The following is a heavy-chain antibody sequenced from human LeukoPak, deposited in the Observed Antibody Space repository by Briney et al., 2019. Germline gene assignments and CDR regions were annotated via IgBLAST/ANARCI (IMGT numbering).Heavy chain of an antibody. CDR1: GGSFSGYY. J-gene: IGHJ4*02. CDR3: ARGGTDLEVVTAYPFDY. V-gene: IGHV4-34*01. CDR2: INHSGST. D-gene: IGHD2-21*02. Sequence: TSETLSLTCAVYGGSFSGYYWSWIRQPPGKGLEWIGEINHSGSTNYNPSLKSRVTISVDTSKNQFSLKLSSVTAADTAVYYCARGGTDLEVVTAYPFDYWGQGTLVTVSS.